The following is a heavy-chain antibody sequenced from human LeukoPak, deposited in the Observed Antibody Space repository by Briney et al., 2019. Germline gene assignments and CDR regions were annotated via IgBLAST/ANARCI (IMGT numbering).Heavy chain of an antibody. V-gene: IGHV3-9*01. CDR3: AKEITATGLDY. Sequence: PGGSLRLSCAASGFTFDDYAMHWVRQAPGKGLEWVSGISWNSGSIGYADSVKGRFTISRDNAKNSLYLQTNSLRAEDTALYYCAKEITATGLDYWGQGTLVTVSS. D-gene: IGHD4-11*01. CDR2: ISWNSGSI. CDR1: GFTFDDYA. J-gene: IGHJ4*02.